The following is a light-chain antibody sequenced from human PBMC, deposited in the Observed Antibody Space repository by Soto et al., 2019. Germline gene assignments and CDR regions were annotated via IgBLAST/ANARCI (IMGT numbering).Light chain of an antibody. CDR1: SSNIGAGYE. J-gene: IGLJ2*01. Sequence: QSVLTQPPSVSEAPGQRVTISCTGSSSNIGAGYEAHWYQQVPGTAPKLLIYENNNRPSGVSNRFSGSKSGNTASLTISGLQAEDEADYYCSSYTSSSTLVVFGGGTKLTVL. CDR2: ENN. CDR3: SSYTSSSTLVV. V-gene: IGLV1-40*01.